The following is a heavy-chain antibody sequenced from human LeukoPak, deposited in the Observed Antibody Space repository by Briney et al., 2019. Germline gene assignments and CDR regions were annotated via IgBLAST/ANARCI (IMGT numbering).Heavy chain of an antibody. CDR2: INSDGSST. D-gene: IGHD6-13*01. CDR1: GFTFSSYW. J-gene: IGHJ4*02. Sequence: PGGSLRPSCAASGFTFSSYWMHWVRQAPGEGLVWVSRINSDGSSTSYADSVKGRFTISRDNAKNTLYLQMNSLRAEDTAVYYCAREHSSSWYYFDYWGQGTLVTVSS. V-gene: IGHV3-74*01. CDR3: AREHSSSWYYFDY.